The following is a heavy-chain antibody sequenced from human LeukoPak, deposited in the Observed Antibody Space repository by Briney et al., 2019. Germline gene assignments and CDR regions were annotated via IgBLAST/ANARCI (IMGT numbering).Heavy chain of an antibody. CDR3: ARDLGTSGWYTFDF. D-gene: IGHD6-19*01. J-gene: IGHJ5*01. CDR1: GDSVSSKNGA. CDR2: TYYRSKWYD. V-gene: IGHV6-1*01. Sequence: KPSQTLSLTYAISGDSVSSKNGAWNWIRQSPSRGLEWLGRTYYRSKWYDEYADSVKGRITISPDTSKNQFSLHVYSVTPEDTAVYYCARDLGTSGWYTFDFWGQGTLVTVSS.